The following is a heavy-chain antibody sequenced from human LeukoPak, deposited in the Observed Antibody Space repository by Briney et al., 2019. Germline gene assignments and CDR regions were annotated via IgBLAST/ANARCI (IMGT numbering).Heavy chain of an antibody. J-gene: IGHJ4*02. CDR3: ARHRWELPAYFDY. Sequence: SETLSLTCTVSGGSISSSSYYWGWIRQPPGKGLEWIGSIYYSGSPYYNPSLKSRVTISVDTSKNQFSLKLSSVTAADTAVYYCARHRWELPAYFDYWGQGTLVTVSS. V-gene: IGHV4-39*01. D-gene: IGHD1-26*01. CDR2: IYYSGSP. CDR1: GGSISSSSYY.